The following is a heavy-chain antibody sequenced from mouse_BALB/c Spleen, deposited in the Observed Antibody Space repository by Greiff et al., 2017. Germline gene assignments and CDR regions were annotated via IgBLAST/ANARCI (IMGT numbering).Heavy chain of an antibody. CDR1: GFSLTSYG. V-gene: IGHV2-9*02. J-gene: IGHJ2*01. D-gene: IGHD2-2*01. CDR2: IWAGGST. CDR3: ARDGGYYYDY. Sequence: VHLVESGPGLVAPSQSLSITCTVSGFSLTSYGVHWVRQPPGKGLEWLGVIWAGGSTNYNSALMSRLSISKDNSKSQVFLKMNSLQTDDTAMYYCARDGGYYYDYWGQGTTLTGSA.